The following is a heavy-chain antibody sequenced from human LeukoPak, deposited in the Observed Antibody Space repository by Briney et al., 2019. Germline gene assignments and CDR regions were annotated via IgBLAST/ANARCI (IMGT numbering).Heavy chain of an antibody. D-gene: IGHD2-2*01. CDR1: GFTFSSYG. V-gene: IGHV3-33*01. CDR3: AGRYCSSTSCFYYYYYMDV. CDR2: IWYDGSNK. Sequence: GGSLRLSCAASGFTFSSYGMHWVRQAPGKGLEWVAAIWYDGSNKYYADSVKGRFTISRDNSKNSLYLQMNSLRAEDTAVYYCAGRYCSSTSCFYYYYYMDVWGKGTTVTVSS. J-gene: IGHJ6*03.